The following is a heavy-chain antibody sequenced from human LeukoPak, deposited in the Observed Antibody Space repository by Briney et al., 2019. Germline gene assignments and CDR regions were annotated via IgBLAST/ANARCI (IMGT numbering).Heavy chain of an antibody. D-gene: IGHD6-19*01. CDR1: GYTFTSYG. CDR3: ARVAGYSSGWYVYNWFDP. V-gene: IGHV1-18*01. J-gene: IGHJ5*02. Sequence: ASVKVSCKASGYTFTSYGISWVRQAPGQGLEWMGWISAYNGNTNYAQKLQGRVTMTTDTSTSTAYMELRSLRSVDTAVYYCARVAGYSSGWYVYNWFDPWGQGTLVTVPS. CDR2: ISAYNGNT.